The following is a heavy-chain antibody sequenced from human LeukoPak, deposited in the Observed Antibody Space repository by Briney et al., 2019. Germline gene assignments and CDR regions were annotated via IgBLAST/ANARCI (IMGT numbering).Heavy chain of an antibody. V-gene: IGHV4-31*03. CDR2: IYYSGST. CDR3: ARANLKVYYIDC. Sequence: TLSLTCTVSGGSISSGGYYWSWIRQHPGKGLEWIGYIYYSGSTYYNPSLKSRVTISVDTSKNQFSLKLSSVTAADTAVYYCARANLKVYYIDCWGQGTLVTVSS. J-gene: IGHJ4*02. D-gene: IGHD1-7*01. CDR1: GGSISSGGYY.